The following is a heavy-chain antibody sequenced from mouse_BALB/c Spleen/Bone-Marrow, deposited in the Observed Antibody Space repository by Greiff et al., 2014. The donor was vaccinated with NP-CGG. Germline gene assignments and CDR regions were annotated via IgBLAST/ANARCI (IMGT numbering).Heavy chain of an antibody. CDR3: ARKGYGSSYAWFAY. D-gene: IGHD1-1*01. Sequence: EVQVVESGPELVKPGASVKISCKTSGYTFTEHTMHWVKQSHGKSLEWIGGINPNNGGTSYNQKFKGKATLTVDKSSSTAYMELRSLTSDDSAAYYCARKGYGSSYAWFAYWGQGTLVTVSA. CDR1: GYTFTEHT. CDR2: INPNNGGT. V-gene: IGHV1-18*01. J-gene: IGHJ3*01.